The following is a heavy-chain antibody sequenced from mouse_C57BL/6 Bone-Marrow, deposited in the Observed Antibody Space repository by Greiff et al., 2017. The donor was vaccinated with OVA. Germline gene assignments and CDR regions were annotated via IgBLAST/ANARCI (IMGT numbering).Heavy chain of an antibody. V-gene: IGHV14-4*01. D-gene: IGHD4-1*01. CDR2: IDPENGDT. CDR3: TTTGTGAWFAY. J-gene: IGHJ3*01. Sequence: DVQLVESGAELVRPGASVKLSCTASGFNIKDDYMHWVKQRPEQGLEWIGWIDPENGDTEYASKFQGKATITADTSSNTAYLQLSSLTSEDTAVYYCTTTGTGAWFAYWGQGTLVTVSA. CDR1: GFNIKDDY.